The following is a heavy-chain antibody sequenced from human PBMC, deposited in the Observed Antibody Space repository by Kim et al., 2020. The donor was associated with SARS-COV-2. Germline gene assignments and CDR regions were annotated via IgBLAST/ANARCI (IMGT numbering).Heavy chain of an antibody. V-gene: IGHV3-30*04. J-gene: IGHJ6*01. CDR3: ARELWFGELWEYGMDV. CDR1: GFTFSSYA. CDR2: ISYDGSNK. D-gene: IGHD3-10*01. Sequence: GGSLRLSCAASGFTFSSYAMHWVRQAPGKGLEWVAVISYDGSNKYYADSVKGRFTISRDNSKNTLYLQMNSLRAEDTAVYYCARELWFGELWEYGMDVWG.